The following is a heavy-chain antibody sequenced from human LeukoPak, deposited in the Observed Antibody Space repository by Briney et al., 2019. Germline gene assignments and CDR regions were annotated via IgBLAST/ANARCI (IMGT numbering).Heavy chain of an antibody. D-gene: IGHD2-21*02. J-gene: IGHJ3*02. Sequence: SETLSLTCAVYGGSFSGYYWSWIRQHPGKGLEWIGYIYYSGSTYYNPSLKSRVTISVDTSKNQFSLKLSSVTAADTAVYYCARDQNCGGDCYWAPGAFDIWGQGTMVTVSS. CDR3: ARDQNCGGDCYWAPGAFDI. V-gene: IGHV4-31*11. CDR2: IYYSGST. CDR1: GGSFSGYY.